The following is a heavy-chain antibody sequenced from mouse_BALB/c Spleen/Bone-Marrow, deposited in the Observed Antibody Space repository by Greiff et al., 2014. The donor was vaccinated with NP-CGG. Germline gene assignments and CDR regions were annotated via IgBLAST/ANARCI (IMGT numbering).Heavy chain of an antibody. CDR2: INPGSDAT. V-gene: IGHV1-54*01. D-gene: IGHD4-1*01. Sequence: QVQLQQSGAELVRPGTSVKVSCKASGYAFTNYLIEWVKQRPGQGLEWIGVINPGSDATDYSEKSKGKATLTADKSSSTAYMQLSSLTSDDSAVYFCARCLTGTSAMDYWGQGTSVTVSS. J-gene: IGHJ4*01. CDR3: ARCLTGTSAMDY. CDR1: GYAFTNYL.